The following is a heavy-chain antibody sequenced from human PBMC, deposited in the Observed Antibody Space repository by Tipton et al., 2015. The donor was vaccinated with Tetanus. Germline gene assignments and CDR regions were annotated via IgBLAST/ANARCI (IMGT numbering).Heavy chain of an antibody. J-gene: IGHJ4*02. CDR2: IYYSGSS. CDR1: DDSIRGGGYY. V-gene: IGHV4-31*03. D-gene: IGHD3-10*01. Sequence: TLSLTCTVSDDSIRGGGYYWSWIRQHPGKGLEWIGYIYYSGSSYYNPSLKSRVTVSMDTSKNQFSLELKSVTAADTAVYFCARGWFGDLGDWGQGILVTVSS. CDR3: ARGWFGDLGD.